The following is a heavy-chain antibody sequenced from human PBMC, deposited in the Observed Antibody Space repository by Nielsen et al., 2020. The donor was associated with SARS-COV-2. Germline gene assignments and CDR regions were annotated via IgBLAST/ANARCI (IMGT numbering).Heavy chain of an antibody. CDR3: ARDRQYNWNDYNGMDV. D-gene: IGHD1-1*01. Sequence: SVKVSCKASDYSFSDYGISWVRQAPGQGLEWMGWISGDSGNTMYAEKFQGRVTLTTETSTSTAYMEVTSLRADDTAVYYCARDRQYNWNDYNGMDVWGQGSTVTVSS. J-gene: IGHJ6*02. CDR1: DYSFSDYG. V-gene: IGHV1-18*01. CDR2: ISGDSGNT.